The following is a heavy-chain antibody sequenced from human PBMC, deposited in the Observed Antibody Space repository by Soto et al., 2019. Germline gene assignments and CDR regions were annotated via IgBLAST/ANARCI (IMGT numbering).Heavy chain of an antibody. CDR2: ISAYNGNT. CDR3: SSDIPDVFSI. CDR1: GSTNTNYG. V-gene: IGHV1-18*01. D-gene: IGHD2-2*02. J-gene: IGHJ6*01. Sequence: GASGMVSCKDSGSTNTNYGLSWVRQAPGQGNEWMGWISAYNGNTNYAQKLQGRVTMTTDTSTSTAYMELRSLRSDDTAVYYCSSDIPDVFSICGRGTTVPGSS.